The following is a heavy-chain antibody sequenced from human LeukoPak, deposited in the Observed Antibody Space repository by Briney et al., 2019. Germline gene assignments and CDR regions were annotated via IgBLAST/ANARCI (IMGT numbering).Heavy chain of an antibody. CDR2: ISSSGSTI. J-gene: IGHJ4*02. Sequence: GGSLRLSCAASGFTFSSYAMSWVRQAPGKGLEWVSYISSSGSTIYYADSVKGRFTISRDNAKNSLYLQMNSLRAEDTAVYYCARGITMVRGVIIVGSNSHYFDYWGQGTLVTVSS. CDR3: ARGITMVRGVIIVGSNSHYFDY. V-gene: IGHV3-48*04. D-gene: IGHD3-10*01. CDR1: GFTFSSYA.